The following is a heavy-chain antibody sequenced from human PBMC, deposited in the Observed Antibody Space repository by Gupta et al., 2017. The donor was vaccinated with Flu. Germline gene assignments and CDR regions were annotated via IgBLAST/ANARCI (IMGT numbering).Heavy chain of an antibody. V-gene: IGHV1-69*01. J-gene: IGHJ6*02. D-gene: IGHD3-10*01. CDR3: ARDHITMVRGVMGMGKNYYYYGMDV. CDR1: GGTFSSYA. CDR2: IIPIFGTA. Sequence: QVQLVQSGAEVKKPGSSVKVSCKASGGTFSSYAISWVRQAPGKGLEWMGGIIPIFGTANYAQKFQGRVTITADESTSTAYMELSSLRSEDTAVYYCARDHITMVRGVMGMGKNYYYYGMDVWGQGTTVTVSS.